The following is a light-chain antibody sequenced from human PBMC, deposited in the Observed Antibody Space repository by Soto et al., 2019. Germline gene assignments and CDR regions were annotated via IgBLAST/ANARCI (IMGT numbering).Light chain of an antibody. Sequence: AIQLTQSPSSLSASVGDRVTITCRASQGISSALAWYQQKPGKAPKLLIYDASILESGVPSRFSGSGSGTDFTLTISSLQPEDFATYYCQQFNSYLPLTFGGGTKVEIK. V-gene: IGKV1-13*02. J-gene: IGKJ4*01. CDR2: DAS. CDR1: QGISSA. CDR3: QQFNSYLPLT.